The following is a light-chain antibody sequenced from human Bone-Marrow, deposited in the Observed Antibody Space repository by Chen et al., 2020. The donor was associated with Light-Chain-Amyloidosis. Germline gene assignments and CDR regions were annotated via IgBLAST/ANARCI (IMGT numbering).Light chain of an antibody. CDR2: VDS. CDR1: NIGSTI. CDR3: QVWDRSSDRPV. V-gene: IGLV3-21*02. Sequence: SYVLTQPSSVSEAPGQTATLAGGGNNIGSTIMHWYQQTPGQAPIRVVYVDSARPSGIPVRLSGSNSGSTATLTISRVEAGDEADYYCQVWDRSSDRPVFGGGTKLTVL. J-gene: IGLJ3*02.